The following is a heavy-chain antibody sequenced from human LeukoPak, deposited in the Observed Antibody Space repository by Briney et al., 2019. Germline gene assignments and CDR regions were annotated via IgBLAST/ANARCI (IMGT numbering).Heavy chain of an antibody. CDR2: ISPYNGNT. CDR3: ARGGSYYDSSGYYYVGFDY. Sequence: ASVKVSCTPSGYTFTSYGFSWVRQAPGQGLEWMGWISPYNGNTNYAQKLQVRVTMTTDTSTSTAYMELRSLRSDDTAVYYCARGGSYYDSSGYYYVGFDYWGQGTLVTVSS. V-gene: IGHV1-18*01. D-gene: IGHD3-22*01. J-gene: IGHJ4*02. CDR1: GYTFTSYG.